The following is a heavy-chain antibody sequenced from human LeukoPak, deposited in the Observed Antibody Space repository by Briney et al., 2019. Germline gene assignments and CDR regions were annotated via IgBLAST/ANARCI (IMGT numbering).Heavy chain of an antibody. CDR3: ATSGTVARYYYYYMDV. Sequence: GGSLRPSCAASGFTFSSYWMHWVRQAPGKGLVWVSRINSDGSSTSYADSVKGRFTISRDNARNTLYLQMNSLRAEDTAVYYCATSGTVARYYYYYMDVWGKGTTVTVSS. D-gene: IGHD1-14*01. J-gene: IGHJ6*03. V-gene: IGHV3-74*01. CDR2: INSDGSST. CDR1: GFTFSSYW.